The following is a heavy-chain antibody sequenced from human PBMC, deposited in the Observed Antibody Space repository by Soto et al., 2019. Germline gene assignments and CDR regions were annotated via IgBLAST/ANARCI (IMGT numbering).Heavy chain of an antibody. CDR3: ARLRQQHYYDSSGYQLTAEYFQD. D-gene: IGHD3-22*01. Sequence: QVQLQESGPGLVKPSQTLSLICNVSGGSTSTGGYYWSWIRQHPGKGLEWIGYIYYSGSNFYNPSLKSRISISVDTSKNQFSLKLRSVTAADTAVYYCARLRQQHYYDSSGYQLTAEYFQDWGQGTLVTVSS. V-gene: IGHV4-31*03. J-gene: IGHJ1*01. CDR1: GGSTSTGGYY. CDR2: IYYSGSN.